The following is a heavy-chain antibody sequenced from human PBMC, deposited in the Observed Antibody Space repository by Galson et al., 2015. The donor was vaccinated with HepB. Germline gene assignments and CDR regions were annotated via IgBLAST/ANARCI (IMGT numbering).Heavy chain of an antibody. J-gene: IGHJ4*02. CDR1: GFTFNISV. Sequence: SLRLSCAASGFTFNISVLHWVRQAPGKGLEWLTVISHDGNNKDYADSVKGRFTISRDNSKKTLYLQMNSLRGDDTAVYWCATAEYYGSGSFFWGQGTLVTVSS. CDR2: ISHDGNNK. CDR3: ATAEYYGSGSFF. V-gene: IGHV3-30*03. D-gene: IGHD3-10*01.